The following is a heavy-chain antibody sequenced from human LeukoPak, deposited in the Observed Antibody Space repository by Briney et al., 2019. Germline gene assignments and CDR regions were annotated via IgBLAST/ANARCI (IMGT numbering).Heavy chain of an antibody. CDR2: SSGGGEST. CDR1: GFILSSYA. Sequence: GGSLRLSCAASGFILSSYAMGWVRQAPGKGLEWVSISSGGGESTYYADSVKGRFTISRDNSKNTLYLQMNSLRAEDTAVYYCAKVITSESRACYSVFHYWGQGTLVTVSS. J-gene: IGHJ4*02. CDR3: AKVITSESRACYSVFHY. V-gene: IGHV3-23*01. D-gene: IGHD2-15*01.